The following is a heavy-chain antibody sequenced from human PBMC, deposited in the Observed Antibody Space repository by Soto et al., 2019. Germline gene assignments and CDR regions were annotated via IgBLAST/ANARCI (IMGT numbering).Heavy chain of an antibody. CDR1: GGSISRRSYY. Sequence: QLQLQESGPGLVKPSETLYLTCTVSGGSISRRSYYWGWLGPPQGQGLEWIGSIYYSGCTYYNPSPKGLVTEYVDPSNSQCSLKLSSVTAADTAVYYGARLKIIPYGAYFHYWGQGTLVTVSS. CDR3: ARLKIIPYGAYFHY. J-gene: IGHJ4*02. CDR2: IYYSGCT. V-gene: IGHV4-39*01. D-gene: IGHD3-3*01.